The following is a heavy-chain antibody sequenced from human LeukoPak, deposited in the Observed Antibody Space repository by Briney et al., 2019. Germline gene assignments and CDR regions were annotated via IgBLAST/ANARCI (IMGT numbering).Heavy chain of an antibody. V-gene: IGHV3-23*01. J-gene: IGHJ6*04. CDR3: AKYLGYYYGSGAPDV. CDR2: ISGSGGST. CDR1: GFTFSSYA. D-gene: IGHD3-10*01. Sequence: GGSLRLSCAASGFTFSSYAISWVRQAPGKGLEWVSAISGSGGSTYYADSVKGRFTISRDNSKNTLYLQMNSLRAEDTAVYYCAKYLGYYYGSGAPDVWGKGTTVTVSS.